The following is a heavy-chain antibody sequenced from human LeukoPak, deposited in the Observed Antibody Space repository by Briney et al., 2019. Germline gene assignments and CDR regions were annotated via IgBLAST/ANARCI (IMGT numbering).Heavy chain of an antibody. D-gene: IGHD1-26*01. CDR1: GFTFSDKN. J-gene: IGHJ4*02. Sequence: PGGSLRLSCAASGFTFSDKNMNWVRQAPGKGLGRVSSISSGGTYIFYADSVKGRFTISRDNTKNSLYLQMNSLRAEDTAVYYCATYSGTYRDYWGQGTLVTVSS. V-gene: IGHV3-21*01. CDR3: ATYSGTYRDY. CDR2: ISSGGTYI.